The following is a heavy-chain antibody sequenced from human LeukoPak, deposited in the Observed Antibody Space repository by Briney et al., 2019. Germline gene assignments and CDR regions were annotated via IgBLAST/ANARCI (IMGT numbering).Heavy chain of an antibody. J-gene: IGHJ5*02. D-gene: IGHD6-13*01. CDR3: AKEAGYSSSWWYNWFDP. V-gene: IGHV1-24*01. Sequence: GASVKVSCKVSGYTLTELSMHWVRQAPGKGLEWMGGFDPEDGETIYAQKFQGRVTMTEDTSTDTAYMELSSLRAEDTAVYYCAKEAGYSSSWWYNWFDPWGQGTLVTVSS. CDR2: FDPEDGET. CDR1: GYTLTELS.